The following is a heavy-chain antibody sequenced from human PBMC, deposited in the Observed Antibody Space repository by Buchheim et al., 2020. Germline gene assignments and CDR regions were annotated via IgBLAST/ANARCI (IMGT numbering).Heavy chain of an antibody. V-gene: IGHV3-23*01. CDR2: IIASGSSK. J-gene: IGHJ4*02. CDR3: AAFSSSGL. Sequence: EVLLLESGGDLVQPGGSLRLSCAVSGFTFSTYGMSWVRQAPGKGLEWLSGIIASGSSKYYADSVKGRLTISRDNSMNHLYLQIRGLRVEDTAVYYCAAFSSSGLWGQGTL. CDR1: GFTFSTYG. D-gene: IGHD3-10*01.